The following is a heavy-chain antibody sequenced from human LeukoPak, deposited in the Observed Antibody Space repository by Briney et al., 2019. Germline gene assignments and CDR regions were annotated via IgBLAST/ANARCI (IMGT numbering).Heavy chain of an antibody. D-gene: IGHD6-13*01. CDR1: GFTLSVYT. CDR2: ISRSGTYT. V-gene: IGHV3-21*01. J-gene: IGHJ5*02. Sequence: GGSLRLSCAASGFTLSVYTMNWVRQAPGKGLEWVSSISRSGTYTFYADSVKGRLTISRDSAENSLFLQMNRLRAEDTAVYYCARDPRASTAAAGWFDPWGQGALVIVSS. CDR3: ARDPRASTAAAGWFDP.